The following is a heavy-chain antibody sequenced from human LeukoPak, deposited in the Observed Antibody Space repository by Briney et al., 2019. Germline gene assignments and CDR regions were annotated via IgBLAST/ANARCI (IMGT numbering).Heavy chain of an antibody. Sequence: ASVKVSCKASGGTFSSYAISWVRQAPGQGLEWMGWISAYNGNTNYAQKLQGRVTMTTDTSTSTASMELRSLRSDDTAVYYCARERSGYEVDYWGQGTLVTVSS. CDR2: ISAYNGNT. J-gene: IGHJ4*02. CDR3: ARERSGYEVDY. D-gene: IGHD5-12*01. CDR1: GGTFSSYA. V-gene: IGHV1-18*01.